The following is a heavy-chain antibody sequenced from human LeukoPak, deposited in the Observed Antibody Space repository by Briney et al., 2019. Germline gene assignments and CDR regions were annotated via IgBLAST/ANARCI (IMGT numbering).Heavy chain of an antibody. Sequence: GGSLRLSCAASGFTFSSYAMSWVRQAPGKGLEWVSGISGNGGSTKYADSVRGRFTISRDNSKNTLYLQMNSLRAEDTAVDYCAKDNRYRYWFYFDYRGPGTLVTVSS. CDR1: GFTFSSYA. CDR3: AKDNRYRYWFYFDY. V-gene: IGHV3-23*01. CDR2: ISGNGGST. J-gene: IGHJ4*02. D-gene: IGHD2/OR15-2a*01.